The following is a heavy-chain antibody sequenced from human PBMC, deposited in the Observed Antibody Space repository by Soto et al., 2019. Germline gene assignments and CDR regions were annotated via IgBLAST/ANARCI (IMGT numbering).Heavy chain of an antibody. Sequence: QLQLQESGPGLVKPSETLSLTCTVSGASIISSTKYWGWIRQPPGRGLEWIGTISSIGGTYYNPSLEGRVTISVDTSKNQFSLKETSVTAADTGLYYCARQDHGDYEFFFDYWGQGTLVTVSS. J-gene: IGHJ4*02. CDR3: ARQDHGDYEFFFDY. V-gene: IGHV4-39*01. CDR1: GASIISSTKY. CDR2: ISSIGGT. D-gene: IGHD4-17*01.